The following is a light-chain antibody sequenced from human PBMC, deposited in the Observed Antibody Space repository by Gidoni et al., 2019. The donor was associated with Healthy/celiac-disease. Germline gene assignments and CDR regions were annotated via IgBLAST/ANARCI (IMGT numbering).Light chain of an antibody. CDR2: EVS. V-gene: IGLV2-23*02. J-gene: IGLJ2*01. Sequence: QSALTQPASVSGSPGQSITISCTGTSSDVGSYNLVSWYQQPPGKAPKLMIYEVSKRPSGVSNRFSGSKSGNTASLTISGLQAEDEADYYCCSDAGSSNVVFGGGTKLTVL. CDR3: CSDAGSSNVV. CDR1: SSDVGSYNL.